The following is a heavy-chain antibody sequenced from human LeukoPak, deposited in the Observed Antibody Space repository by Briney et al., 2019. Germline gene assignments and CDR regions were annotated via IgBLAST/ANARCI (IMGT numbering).Heavy chain of an antibody. CDR1: GFTFSSYG. D-gene: IGHD3-22*01. Sequence: GGSLRLSCAASGFTFSSYGMHWVRQAPGKGLEWVAFIRYDGSNKYYADSVKGRFTISRDNSKNTMYLQMNSLRAEDTAVYYCAKMGRTMIVAYYFDYWGQGTLVTVSS. J-gene: IGHJ4*02. CDR3: AKMGRTMIVAYYFDY. CDR2: IRYDGSNK. V-gene: IGHV3-30*02.